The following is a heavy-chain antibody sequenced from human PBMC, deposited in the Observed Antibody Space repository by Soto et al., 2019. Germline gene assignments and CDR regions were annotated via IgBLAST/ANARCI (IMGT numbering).Heavy chain of an antibody. CDR2: IYYSGST. CDR3: ARAFDDSSGYYGGLGY. J-gene: IGHJ4*02. CDR1: GGSISSGDYY. D-gene: IGHD3-22*01. V-gene: IGHV4-30-4*01. Sequence: QVQLQESGPGLVKPSQTLSLTCTVSGGSISSGDYYWSWIRQPPGKGLEWIGYIYYSGSTYYNPALKSRLTISVDTSKNQLSLKLSSVTAADTAVYYCARAFDDSSGYYGGLGYWGQGTLDTVSS.